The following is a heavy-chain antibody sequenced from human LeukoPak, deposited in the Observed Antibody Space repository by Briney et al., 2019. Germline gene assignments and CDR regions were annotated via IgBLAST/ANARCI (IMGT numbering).Heavy chain of an antibody. CDR3: AKAAPPGGLLWFGRLDY. CDR2: IRYDGSNK. J-gene: IGHJ4*02. D-gene: IGHD3-10*01. V-gene: IGHV3-30*02. Sequence: GGSLRLSCAASGFTFSSYGMHWVRQAPGKGLEWVAFIRYDGSNKYYADSVKGRFTISRDNSKNTLYLQMNSLRAEDTAVYYCAKAAPPGGLLWFGRLDYWGQGTLVTVSS. CDR1: GFTFSSYG.